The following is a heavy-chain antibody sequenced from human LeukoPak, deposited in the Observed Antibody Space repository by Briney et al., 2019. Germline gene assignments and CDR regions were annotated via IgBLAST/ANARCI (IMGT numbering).Heavy chain of an antibody. J-gene: IGHJ4*02. D-gene: IGHD2-2*01. CDR1: GFTFGDYG. CDR2: IRSKAYGGTT. CDR3: TRVYCSSSTCYYGELDY. Sequence: GGSLRLSCTASGFTFGDYGMSWVRQAPGKGLEGVGFIRSKAYGGTTEYAASVEGRFTISRDDSKSIAYLQMNSLKTEDTAVYYCTRVYCSSSTCYYGELDYWGQGTLVTVSS. V-gene: IGHV3-49*04.